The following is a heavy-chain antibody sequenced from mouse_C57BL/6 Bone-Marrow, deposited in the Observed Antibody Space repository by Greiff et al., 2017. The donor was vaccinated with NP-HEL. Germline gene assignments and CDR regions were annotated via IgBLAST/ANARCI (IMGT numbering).Heavy chain of an antibody. J-gene: IGHJ2*01. CDR2: IRRGGSYT. D-gene: IGHD1-1*01. CDR3: ARRDYYGSSLDY. CDR1: GFTFSSYG. V-gene: IGHV5-6*02. Sequence: EVTLMESGGDLVKTGGSLKLSCAASGFTFSSYGMSWVRQTPDKRLEWVATIRRGGSYTYYPDSVQGRFTISRDNAKNTLYLQMSSLKSEDTAMYYCARRDYYGSSLDYWGQGTTLTVSS.